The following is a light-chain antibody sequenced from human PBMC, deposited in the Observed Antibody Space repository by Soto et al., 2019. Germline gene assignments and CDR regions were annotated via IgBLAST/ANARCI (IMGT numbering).Light chain of an antibody. CDR1: SSDVGGYDY. V-gene: IGLV2-14*03. J-gene: IGLJ3*02. CDR2: DVN. CDR3: SSYTTTTVL. Sequence: QLVLTQPASVSGSPGQSITISCTGTSSDVGGYDYVSWFQHHPGKAPKLIIYDVNNRPSGVSNRFSGSKSGNTASLTISGLQAEDEVDYYCSSYTTTTVLFGGGTKVTVL.